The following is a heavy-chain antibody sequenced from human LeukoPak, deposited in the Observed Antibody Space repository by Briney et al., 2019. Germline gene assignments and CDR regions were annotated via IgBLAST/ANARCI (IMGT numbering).Heavy chain of an antibody. V-gene: IGHV4-34*01. Sequence: TSETLSLTCAVYGGSFSGYYWSWIRQPPGKGLEWIGEINHSGSTNYNPSLKGRVTISVDTSKNQFSLKLSSVTAADTAVYYCARGSYSSGWYRRYFQHWGQGTLVTVSS. CDR1: GGSFSGYY. D-gene: IGHD6-19*01. J-gene: IGHJ1*01. CDR2: INHSGST. CDR3: ARGSYSSGWYRRYFQH.